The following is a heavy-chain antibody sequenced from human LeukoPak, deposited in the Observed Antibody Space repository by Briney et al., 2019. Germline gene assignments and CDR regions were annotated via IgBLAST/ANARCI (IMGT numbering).Heavy chain of an antibody. CDR1: GGSISSYY. J-gene: IGHJ4*02. Sequence: TSETLSLTCTVSGGSISSYYWSWIRQPPGKGLEWIGYIYYSGSTNYNPSLKSRVTISVDTSKNQFSLKLSSVTAADTAVYYCARDPWGASGLWGQGTLVIVSS. V-gene: IGHV4-59*12. D-gene: IGHD1-26*01. CDR3: ARDPWGASGL. CDR2: IYYSGST.